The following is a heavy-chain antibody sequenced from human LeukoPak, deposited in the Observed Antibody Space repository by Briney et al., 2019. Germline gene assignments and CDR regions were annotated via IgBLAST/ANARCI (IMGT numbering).Heavy chain of an antibody. J-gene: IGHJ4*02. D-gene: IGHD4-17*01. CDR2: IKKDGSEK. V-gene: IGHV3-7*01. CDR1: GLTFSGYW. CDR3: ARESKGRSKIDY. Sequence: GGSLRLSCAASGLTFSGYWMSWVRQAPGKGLEWVANIKKDGSEKYNVDSVKGRFTISRDNANNSLYLQMNSLRAEDTAVYYCARESKGRSKIDYWGQGTLVTVSS.